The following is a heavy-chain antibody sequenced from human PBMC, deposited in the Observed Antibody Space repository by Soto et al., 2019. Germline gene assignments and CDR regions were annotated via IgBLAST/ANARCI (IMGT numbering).Heavy chain of an antibody. CDR2: INPNSGDT. CDR3: VRGRAVAGINDEAFDL. V-gene: IGHV1-2*02. CDR1: GYIFSDYY. J-gene: IGHJ3*01. D-gene: IGHD6-19*01. Sequence: QVQLVQSGAEVKKPGASVKVSCKASGYIFSDYYMHWVRQAPGQGLECMGWINPNSGDTIYAQKFQGRVTVTGDPSISKAYMELSRLTSDDTAVEYWVRGRAVAGINDEAFDLWGQGTMVTVSS.